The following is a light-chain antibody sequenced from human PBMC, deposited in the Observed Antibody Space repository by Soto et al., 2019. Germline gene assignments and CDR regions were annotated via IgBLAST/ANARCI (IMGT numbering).Light chain of an antibody. CDR3: CSYAGSYTKV. CDR2: DVS. Sequence: QSVLTQPRSVSGSPGQSVTISCTGTSSDVGGYNYVSWYQQHPGKAPKLMIYDVSKRPSGVPDRFSGCKSGNTASLTISGLQAEDEADYYCCSYAGSYTKVFGGGTKVTVL. V-gene: IGLV2-11*01. CDR1: SSDVGGYNY. J-gene: IGLJ2*01.